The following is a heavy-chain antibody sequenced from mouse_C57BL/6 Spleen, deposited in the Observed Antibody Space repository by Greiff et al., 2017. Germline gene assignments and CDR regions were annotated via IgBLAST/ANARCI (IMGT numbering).Heavy chain of an antibody. CDR2: ISSGGSYT. V-gene: IGHV5-6*02. D-gene: IGHD2-4*01. Sequence: EVMLVESGGDLVKPGGSLKLSCAASGFTFSSYGMSWVRQTPDKRLEWVATISSGGSYTYYPDSVKGRFTISRDNAKNTLYLQMSSLKSEDTAMYYCARRGDYDYPYAMDYWGQGTSVTVSS. CDR3: ARRGDYDYPYAMDY. CDR1: GFTFSSYG. J-gene: IGHJ4*01.